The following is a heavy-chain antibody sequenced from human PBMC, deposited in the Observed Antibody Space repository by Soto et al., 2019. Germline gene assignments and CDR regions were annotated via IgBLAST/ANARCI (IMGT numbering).Heavy chain of an antibody. D-gene: IGHD3-3*01. Sequence: SLRLSCVASGFTFSTCAMSWVRQAPGKGLEWLSGMSHAGGSIYYADSVKGRVSVSRDNSKNILFLQMNTLRAEDTAVYYCAKVPAVGHYDFLIGYYLDSWGQGSLVTVSS. CDR3: AKVPAVGHYDFLIGYYLDS. J-gene: IGHJ4*02. V-gene: IGHV3-23*01. CDR1: GFTFSTCA. CDR2: MSHAGGSI.